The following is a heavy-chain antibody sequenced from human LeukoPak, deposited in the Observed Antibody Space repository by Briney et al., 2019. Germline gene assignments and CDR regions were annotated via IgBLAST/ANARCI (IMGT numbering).Heavy chain of an antibody. V-gene: IGHV3-23*01. D-gene: IGHD2-2*01. J-gene: IGHJ4*02. CDR3: AKSEGGTSRRPFDY. Sequence: PGGSLRLSCAASGFTFSNYVMSRVRQAPGKGLEWVSIISVSSGSTYYADSVKGRFTISRDNSKNTLYLQMNSLRAEDTAVYYCAKSEGGTSRRPFDYWGQGTLVTVSS. CDR1: GFTFSNYV. CDR2: ISVSSGST.